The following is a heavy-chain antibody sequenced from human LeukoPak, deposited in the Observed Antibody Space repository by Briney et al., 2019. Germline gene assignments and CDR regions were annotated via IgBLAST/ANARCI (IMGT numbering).Heavy chain of an antibody. V-gene: IGHV4-4*07. D-gene: IGHD1-26*01. CDR3: AREYSGSYSDYFDY. Sequence: PSETLSLTCTVSGDSISSYYWSWIRQPAGKGLEWIGRIYTSGSTSYNPSLKSRVTMSVDTSKNQFSLKLSSVTAADTAVYYCAREYSGSYSDYFDYWGQGTLVTVSS. CDR1: GDSISSYY. J-gene: IGHJ4*02. CDR2: IYTSGST.